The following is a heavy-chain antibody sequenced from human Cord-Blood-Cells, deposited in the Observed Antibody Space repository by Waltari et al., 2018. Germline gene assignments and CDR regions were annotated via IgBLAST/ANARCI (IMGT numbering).Heavy chain of an antibody. Sequence: QVQLVQSGAEVKKPGASVKVSCKASGYTCTGYYMHWVRQAPGQGLEWMGWINPNSGGTNYAQKFQGWVTMTRDTSISTAYMELSRLRSDDTAVYYCARVRRSGYDLSAFDIWGQGTMVTVSS. CDR2: INPNSGGT. D-gene: IGHD5-12*01. CDR3: ARVRRSGYDLSAFDI. V-gene: IGHV1-2*04. CDR1: GYTCTGYY. J-gene: IGHJ3*02.